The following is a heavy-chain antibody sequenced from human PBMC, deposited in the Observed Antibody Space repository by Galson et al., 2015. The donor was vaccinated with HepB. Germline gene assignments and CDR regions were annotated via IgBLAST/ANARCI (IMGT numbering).Heavy chain of an antibody. CDR1: GFPFSSYA. D-gene: IGHD3-10*01. V-gene: IGHV3-30*04. J-gene: IGHJ4*02. CDR2: ISCDGSNK. CDR3: ASPVYYGSGSYYLMDDY. Sequence: LRLSCAASGFPFSSYAMHWVRQAPGKGLEWVAVISCDGSNKYYADSVKGRFTISRDNSKNTLYLQMNSLRAEDTAVYYCASPVYYGSGSYYLMDDYWGQGTLVTVSS.